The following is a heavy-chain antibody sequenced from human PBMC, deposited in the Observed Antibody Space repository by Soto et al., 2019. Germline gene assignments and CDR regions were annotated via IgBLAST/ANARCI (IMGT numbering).Heavy chain of an antibody. V-gene: IGHV3-33*01. D-gene: IGHD3-22*01. CDR2: IWYDGSNK. Sequence: PGGSLRLSCAASGFTFSSYGMHWVRQAPGKGLEWVAVIWYDGSNKYYADSVKSRFTISRDNSKNTLYLQMNSLRAEDTAVYYCARVVDYYDPYYYYGMDVWGQGTTVTVSS. CDR3: ARVVDYYDPYYYYGMDV. J-gene: IGHJ6*02. CDR1: GFTFSSYG.